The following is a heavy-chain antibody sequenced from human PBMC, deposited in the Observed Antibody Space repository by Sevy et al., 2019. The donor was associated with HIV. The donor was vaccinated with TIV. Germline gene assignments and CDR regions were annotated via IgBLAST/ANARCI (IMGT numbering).Heavy chain of an antibody. Sequence: ASVKVSCKISGFTLTELSMHWVRQAPGKGLEWMGSFDPEDDETLYAQKFQGRVTMTEDTSTDTAYMELSSLGSEDTAVYYCATTKDYYDSSGSPFDYWGQGTLVTVSS. CDR1: GFTLTELS. V-gene: IGHV1-24*01. CDR3: ATTKDYYDSSGSPFDY. CDR2: FDPEDDET. D-gene: IGHD3-22*01. J-gene: IGHJ4*02.